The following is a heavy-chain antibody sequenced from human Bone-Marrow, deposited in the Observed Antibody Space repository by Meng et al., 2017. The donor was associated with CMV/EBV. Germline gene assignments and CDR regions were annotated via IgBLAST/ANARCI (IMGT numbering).Heavy chain of an antibody. CDR3: ARDSCSSTSCYIDYYYGRDV. CDR1: GYTFTGYY. D-gene: IGHD2-2*02. V-gene: IGHV1-2*02. J-gene: IGHJ6*02. Sequence: ASVKVSCTASGYTFTGYYMHWVRQAPGQELEWMGWINPNSGGTNYAQKFQGRVTRTRDTSISTAYMELSRLRSDDTAVYYCARDSCSSTSCYIDYYYGRDVWAPGTTVTVSS. CDR2: INPNSGGT.